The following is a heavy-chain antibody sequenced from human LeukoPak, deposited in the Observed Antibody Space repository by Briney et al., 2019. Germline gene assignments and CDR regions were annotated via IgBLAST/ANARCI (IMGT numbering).Heavy chain of an antibody. V-gene: IGHV3-7*05. CDR3: VRDDYLGY. D-gene: IGHD3-16*01. Sequence: GGSLRLSCAASGFTFSRYWMAWVRQAPGKGLEWVAHIDEDGWRINYVVPVEGRFTISRDNARSSVYLQMNSLTAEDTAVYYCVRDDYLGYWGRGTLVTVSS. J-gene: IGHJ1*01. CDR2: IDEDGWRI. CDR1: GFTFSRYW.